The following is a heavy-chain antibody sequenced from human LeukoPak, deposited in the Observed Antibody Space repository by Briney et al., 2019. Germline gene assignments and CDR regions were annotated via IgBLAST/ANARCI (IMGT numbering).Heavy chain of an antibody. V-gene: IGHV5-51*01. Sequence: GESLKISCKGSGYIFTSYWIGWVRQLPGKGLEWMGIIYPGDSDTRYSPPFQGQVTISADKSISTAYLQWSSLKASDTAMYYCAIRVYREHYFDYWGQGTLVTVSS. CDR2: IYPGDSDT. J-gene: IGHJ4*02. CDR3: AIRVYREHYFDY. CDR1: GYIFTSYW. D-gene: IGHD2-8*01.